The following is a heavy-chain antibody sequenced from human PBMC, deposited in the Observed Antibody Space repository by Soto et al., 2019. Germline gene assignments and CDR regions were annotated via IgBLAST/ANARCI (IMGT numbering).Heavy chain of an antibody. J-gene: IGHJ3*02. CDR1: GFTFSSYS. Sequence: PGGSLRLSCAASGFTFSSYSMNWVRQAPGKGLEWVSSISSSSSYIYYADSVKGRFTIFRDNAKNSLYLQMNSLRAEDTAVYYCARVSAVAGIEAFDIWGQGTMVTVSS. V-gene: IGHV3-21*01. CDR3: ARVSAVAGIEAFDI. D-gene: IGHD6-19*01. CDR2: ISSSSSYI.